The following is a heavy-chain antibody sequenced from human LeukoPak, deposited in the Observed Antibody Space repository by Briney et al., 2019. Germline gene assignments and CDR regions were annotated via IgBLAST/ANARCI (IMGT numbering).Heavy chain of an antibody. CDR1: GGSISSYY. V-gene: IGHV4-59*08. J-gene: IGHJ5*02. CDR2: IYYSGST. CDR3: ARASGWYVFGIPTFDP. D-gene: IGHD6-19*01. Sequence: KSSETLSLTCTVSGGSISSYYWSWIRQPPGKGLEWIGYIYYSGSTNYNPSLKSRVTISVDTSKNQFSLKLSSVTAADTAVYYCARASGWYVFGIPTFDPWGQGTLVTVSP.